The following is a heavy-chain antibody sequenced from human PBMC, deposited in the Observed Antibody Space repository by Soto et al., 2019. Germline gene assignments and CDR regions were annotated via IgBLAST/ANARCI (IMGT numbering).Heavy chain of an antibody. Sequence: SGPTLVNPTQTLTLTCTFSGFSLSTGGVGGAWIRQPPGKALEWLTLIYWDDDTRYSPSLKGRLTITKDTSKNQVVLTMTNMDPVGTATYYCAYIRPPGEVRGVIVPVFDYWGQGXLVTVSS. CDR1: GFSLSTGGVG. V-gene: IGHV2-5*02. D-gene: IGHD3-10*01. CDR3: AYIRPPGEVRGVIVPVFDY. J-gene: IGHJ4*02. CDR2: IYWDDDT.